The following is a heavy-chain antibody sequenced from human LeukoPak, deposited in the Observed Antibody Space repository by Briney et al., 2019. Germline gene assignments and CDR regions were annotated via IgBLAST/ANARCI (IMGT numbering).Heavy chain of an antibody. CDR3: ARDIGSGWYWIGGNY. CDR2: IAPNSGDT. Sequence: GASVRVSCKASGYTFTDYYLHWVRQAPVQGLEWMGWIAPNSGDTNYAQKFQGRVTMTRDTSISTAHMELSRLKSDDTAVYYCARDIGSGWYWIGGNYWGQGTLVTVSS. J-gene: IGHJ4*02. V-gene: IGHV1-2*02. CDR1: GYTFTDYY. D-gene: IGHD6-19*01.